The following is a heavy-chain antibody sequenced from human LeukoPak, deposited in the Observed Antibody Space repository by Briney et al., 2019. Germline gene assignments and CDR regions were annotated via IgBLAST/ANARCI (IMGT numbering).Heavy chain of an antibody. D-gene: IGHD6-13*01. V-gene: IGHV1-2*02. CDR1: GYTFTRYY. Sequence: ASVTVSCKASGYTFTRYYMHWVRQAPGQGLEWMGWINPNSGGTNYAQKFQGRVTMTRDTSISTAYMELSRLRSDDTAVYYCARVGEIAAVPIYYFDYWGQGTLVTVSS. CDR3: ARVGEIAAVPIYYFDY. CDR2: INPNSGGT. J-gene: IGHJ4*02.